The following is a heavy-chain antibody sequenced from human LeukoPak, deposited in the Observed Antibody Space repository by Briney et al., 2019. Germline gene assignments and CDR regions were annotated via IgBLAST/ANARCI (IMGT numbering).Heavy chain of an antibody. CDR1: GYTLTELS. J-gene: IGHJ4*02. CDR3: ARDYYYDSSGYYYVPLDY. Sequence: ASVKVSCKVSGYTLTELSMHWVRQAPGKGLEWMGGFDPEDGETIYAQKLQGRVTMTTDTSTSTAYMELRSLRSDDTAVYYCARDYYYDSSGYYYVPLDYWGQGTLVTVSS. D-gene: IGHD3-22*01. V-gene: IGHV1-24*01. CDR2: FDPEDGET.